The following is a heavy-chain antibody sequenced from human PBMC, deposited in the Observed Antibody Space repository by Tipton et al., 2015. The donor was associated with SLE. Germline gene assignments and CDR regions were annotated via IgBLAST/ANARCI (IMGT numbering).Heavy chain of an antibody. D-gene: IGHD6-6*01. Sequence: TLSLTCNVSGGSIGSSSYYWGWIRQPPGKGLEWIGNIFYSGSTYYSPSLKSRVTISVDTSENQFSLSLSSVTAADTAVYYCARREYSTSFFDYWGRGTLVTVSS. J-gene: IGHJ4*02. CDR2: IFYSGST. CDR3: ARREYSTSFFDY. CDR1: GGSIGSSSYY. V-gene: IGHV4-39*01.